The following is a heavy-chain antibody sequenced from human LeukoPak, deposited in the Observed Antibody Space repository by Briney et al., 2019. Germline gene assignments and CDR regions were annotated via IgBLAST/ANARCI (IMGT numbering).Heavy chain of an antibody. CDR3: ARDADVVFLYYYGSGRDFDY. CDR1: GFTFSSYW. V-gene: IGHV3-74*01. Sequence: PGGSLRLSCAAIGFTFSSYWMHWVRQAPGKGLVWVSRINSDGSSTSYADSVKGRFTISRDNAKNTLYLQMNSLRAEDTAVYYCARDADVVFLYYYGSGRDFDYWGQGTLVTVSS. CDR2: INSDGSST. D-gene: IGHD3-10*01. J-gene: IGHJ4*02.